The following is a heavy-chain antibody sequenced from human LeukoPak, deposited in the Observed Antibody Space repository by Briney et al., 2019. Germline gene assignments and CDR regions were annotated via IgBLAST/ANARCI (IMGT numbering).Heavy chain of an antibody. V-gene: IGHV1-24*01. Sequence: PGASVKVSCKVSGYTLTELSMHWVRQAPGKGLEWMGGFDPEDGETIYAQKFQGRVTMTEDTSTDTAYMELSSLRSEDTAVYYCATLAARNYGDGDYFDYWGQGTLVTVSS. J-gene: IGHJ4*02. CDR3: ATLAARNYGDGDYFDY. D-gene: IGHD4-17*01. CDR1: GYTLTELS. CDR2: FDPEDGET.